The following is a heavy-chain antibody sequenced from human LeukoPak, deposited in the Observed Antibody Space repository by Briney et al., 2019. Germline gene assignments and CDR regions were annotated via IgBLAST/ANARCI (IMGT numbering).Heavy chain of an antibody. Sequence: GGSLRLSCAASGFTFSSYDMHWVRQATGKGLEWVSAIGTAGDTYYPGSVKGRFTTSRENAKNSLYLQMNSLRAEDTAVYYCARYLRYSWYFDLWGRGTLVTVSS. CDR2: IGTAGDT. D-gene: IGHD1-26*01. CDR3: ARYLRYSWYFDL. V-gene: IGHV3-13*01. CDR1: GFTFSSYD. J-gene: IGHJ2*01.